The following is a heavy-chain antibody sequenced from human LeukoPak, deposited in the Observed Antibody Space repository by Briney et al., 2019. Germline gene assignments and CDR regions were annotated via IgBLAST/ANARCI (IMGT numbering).Heavy chain of an antibody. CDR2: IYHSGST. CDR3: ARAGGWGYSSSSGYYFDY. V-gene: IGHV4-38-2*02. D-gene: IGHD6-6*01. Sequence: SETLSLTCTLSGYSISSGYYWGWIRQPPAKGLEWIGSIYHSGSTYYNPSLKSRVTISVDTSKNQFSLKLSSVTAADTAVYYCARAGGWGYSSSSGYYFDYWGQGTLVTVSS. CDR1: GYSISSGYY. J-gene: IGHJ4*02.